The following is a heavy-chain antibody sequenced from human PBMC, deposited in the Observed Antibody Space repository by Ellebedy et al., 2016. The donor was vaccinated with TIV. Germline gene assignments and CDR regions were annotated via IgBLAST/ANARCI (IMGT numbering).Heavy chain of an antibody. Sequence: MPSETLSLTCTVSGYSISSGYYYVWIRQPPGKGLEWIASFHHSRGTYYNPSLKSRVTMSVDTSKNQFSLRLTSVTAADTAVYYCARDPPNDYGFDYWGQGTLVTVSS. CDR2: FHHSRGT. CDR3: ARDPPNDYGFDY. CDR1: GYSISSGYY. V-gene: IGHV4-38-2*02. J-gene: IGHJ4*02. D-gene: IGHD4/OR15-4a*01.